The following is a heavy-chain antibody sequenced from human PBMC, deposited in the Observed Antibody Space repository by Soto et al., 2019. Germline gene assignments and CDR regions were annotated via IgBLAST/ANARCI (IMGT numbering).Heavy chain of an antibody. D-gene: IGHD4-17*01. J-gene: IGHJ3*02. CDR1: GYTFTSYG. CDR3: ASWTTVTTERFEAFDI. V-gene: IGHV1-18*01. CDR2: ISAYNGNT. Sequence: ASVKVSCKASGYTFTSYGISWVRQAPGQGLEWMGWISAYNGNTNYAQKLQGRVTMTTDTSTSTAYMELRSLRSDDTAVYYCASWTTVTTERFEAFDIWGQGPMVTVSS.